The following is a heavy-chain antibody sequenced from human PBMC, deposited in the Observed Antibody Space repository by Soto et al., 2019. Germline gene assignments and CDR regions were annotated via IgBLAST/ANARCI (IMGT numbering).Heavy chain of an antibody. CDR2: IDPSDSYT. J-gene: IGHJ5*02. CDR3: AKVAGVATGGTVGGLDP. CDR1: GYSFTSYW. V-gene: IGHV5-10-1*01. Sequence: GESLRISCKSYGYSFTSYWISWVRQMHGKGLEWMGRIDPSDSYTNYSPSFQGHVTISADKSISTAYLQWSSLKASDTGIYYCAKVAGVATGGTVGGLDPWGQGTLVTVSS. D-gene: IGHD6-13*01.